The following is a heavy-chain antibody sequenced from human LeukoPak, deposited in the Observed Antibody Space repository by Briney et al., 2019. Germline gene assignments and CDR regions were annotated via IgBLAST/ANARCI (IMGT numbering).Heavy chain of an antibody. CDR2: INSDGNST. CDR1: GFSLSSYW. D-gene: IGHD1-26*01. CDR3: VSYRTSNWFDP. V-gene: IGHV3-74*01. Sequence: PGGSLSLSCAPSGFSLSSYWMHWVRQAPGKGLVWVSRINSDGNSTSYADSVKGRFTNSRDNAKNTLYLQMNSLRAEVTAGYYCVSYRTSNWFDPWGQGTLVTVSS. J-gene: IGHJ5*02.